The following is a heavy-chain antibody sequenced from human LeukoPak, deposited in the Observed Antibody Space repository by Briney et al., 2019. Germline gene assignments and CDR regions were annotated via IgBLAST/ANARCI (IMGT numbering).Heavy chain of an antibody. Sequence: GGSLRLSCAASGFTFSSYAMSWVRQAPGKGLEWVSAISGSGGSTYYADSVKGRFTISRDNSKNTLYLQMNSLRAEDTAVYYCARVKRDCSGGTCYSYDYWGQGTLVTVSS. D-gene: IGHD2-15*01. CDR3: ARVKRDCSGGTCYSYDY. V-gene: IGHV3-23*01. CDR1: GFTFSSYA. CDR2: ISGSGGST. J-gene: IGHJ4*02.